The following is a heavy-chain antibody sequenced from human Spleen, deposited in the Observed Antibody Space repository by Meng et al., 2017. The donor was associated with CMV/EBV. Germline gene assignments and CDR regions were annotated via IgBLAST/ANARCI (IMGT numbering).Heavy chain of an antibody. CDR2: IIHIFGTA. CDR1: GGIFSSYA. CDR3: ARDGPGGSYYFDY. V-gene: IGHV1-69*05. J-gene: IGHJ4*02. D-gene: IGHD1-26*01. Sequence: SVNVPCKASGGIFSSYAISWVRQAPGQGLEWMGGIIHIFGTANYTQKFQGRVTITTDESTSTAYMELSSLRSEDTAVYYYARDGPGGSYYFDYWGQGTLVTVSS.